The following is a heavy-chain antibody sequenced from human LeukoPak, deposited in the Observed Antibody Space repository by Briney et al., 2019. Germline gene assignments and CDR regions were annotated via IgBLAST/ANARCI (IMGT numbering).Heavy chain of an antibody. CDR2: INHSGST. J-gene: IGHJ4*02. CDR3: ARLPLLFWSGYRYFDY. Sequence: PSETLSLTCAVYGGSFSGYYWSWIRQPPGKGLEWIGEINHSGSTNYNPSLKSRVTISVDTSKNQFSLKLSSVTAADTAVYYCARLPLLFWSGYRYFDYWGQGTLVTVSS. CDR1: GGSFSGYY. D-gene: IGHD3-3*01. V-gene: IGHV4-34*01.